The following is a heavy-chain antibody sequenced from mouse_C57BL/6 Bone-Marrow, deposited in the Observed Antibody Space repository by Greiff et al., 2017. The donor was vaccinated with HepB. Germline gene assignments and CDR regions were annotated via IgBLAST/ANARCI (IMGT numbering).Heavy chain of an antibody. CDR2: IYPGSGST. CDR1: GYTFTSYW. J-gene: IGHJ4*01. CDR3: ARRGSYGNYLYYAMDY. V-gene: IGHV1-55*01. Sequence: QVQLQQPGAELVKPGASVKMSCKASGYTFTSYWITWVKQRPGQGLEWIGDIYPGSGSTNYNEKFKSKATLTVDTSSSTAYMQLSSLTSEDSAVYYCARRGSYGNYLYYAMDYWGQGTSVTVSS. D-gene: IGHD2-1*01.